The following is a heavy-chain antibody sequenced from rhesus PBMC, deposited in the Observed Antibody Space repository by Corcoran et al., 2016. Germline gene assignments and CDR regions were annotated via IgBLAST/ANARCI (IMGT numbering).Heavy chain of an antibody. Sequence: EVQLVESGGGLAKPGGSLRLSCAASGFTFSSYWMNWVSQTPGKGLEWISTISTGGDNTFYADSVKGRFTISRDNSKNTLSLQMNSLRAEDTALYYCTKRGGNYYSFDYWGQGVLVTVSS. V-gene: IGHV3S42*01. CDR2: ISTGGDNT. CDR1: GFTFSSYW. CDR3: TKRGGNYYSFDY. J-gene: IGHJ4*01. D-gene: IGHD3-16*01.